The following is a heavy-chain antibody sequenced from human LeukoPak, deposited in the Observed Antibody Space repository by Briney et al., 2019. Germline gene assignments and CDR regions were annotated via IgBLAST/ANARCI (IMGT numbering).Heavy chain of an antibody. CDR3: ARDTYYYDSSGYSLTDDY. Sequence: ASVKVSCKASGYTFTSYGISWVRQAPGQGLEWMGWISAYNGNTHYAQKLQGRVTMTTDTSTSTAYMELRSLRSDGTAVYYCARDTYYYDSSGYSLTDDYWGQGTLVTVSS. J-gene: IGHJ4*02. CDR2: ISAYNGNT. V-gene: IGHV1-18*01. D-gene: IGHD3-22*01. CDR1: GYTFTSYG.